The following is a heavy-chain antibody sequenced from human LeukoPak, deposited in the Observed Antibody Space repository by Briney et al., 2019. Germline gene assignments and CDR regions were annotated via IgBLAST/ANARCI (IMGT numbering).Heavy chain of an antibody. D-gene: IGHD7-27*01. J-gene: IGHJ4*02. V-gene: IGHV4-34*10. Sequence: PSETLSLTCAVYGGSFSGYYWSWIRQPPGKGLEWIGYIYPRGSTYYNSSLKSRVILSLDKSVNQFSLNLSSVTAADTAVYYCARFSPRAMGNYLDFWGQGTLVTVSS. CDR1: GGSFSGYY. CDR3: ARFSPRAMGNYLDF. CDR2: IYPRGST.